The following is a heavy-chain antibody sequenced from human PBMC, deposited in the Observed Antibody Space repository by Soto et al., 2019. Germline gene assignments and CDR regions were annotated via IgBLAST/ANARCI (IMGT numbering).Heavy chain of an antibody. Sequence: DVQLVQSGGGLVQPGGSLKLSCAASGFTFSGSTVHWVRQASGEGLQWVGRIRSKANDYATTYIASVKGRFTISRDDSRNTACLQMSDLKTEDTAVYYCTGGYCTGGTCYSGYFQHWGQGALVTVFS. CDR2: IRSKANDYAT. D-gene: IGHD2-15*01. V-gene: IGHV3-73*02. J-gene: IGHJ1*01. CDR3: TGGYCTGGTCYSGYFQH. CDR1: GFTFSGST.